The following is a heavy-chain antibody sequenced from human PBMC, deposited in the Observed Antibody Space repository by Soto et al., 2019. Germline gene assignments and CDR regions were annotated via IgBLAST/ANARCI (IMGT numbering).Heavy chain of an antibody. CDR1: GGSISSSSYY. CDR3: ARLSSSVVIGDY. J-gene: IGHJ4*02. CDR2: IYYSGST. D-gene: IGHD3-22*01. V-gene: IGHV4-39*01. Sequence: SETLSLTCTVSGGSISSSSYYWGWIRQPPGKGLEWIGSIYYSGSTYYNPSLKSRVTISVDTSKNQFSLKLSSVTAADTAVYYCARLSSSVVIGDYWGQGTLVTVSS.